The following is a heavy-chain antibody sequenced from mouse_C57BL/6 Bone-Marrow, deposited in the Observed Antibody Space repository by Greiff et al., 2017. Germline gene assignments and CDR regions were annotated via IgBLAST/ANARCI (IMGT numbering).Heavy chain of an antibody. J-gene: IGHJ1*03. V-gene: IGHV1-81*01. CDR1: GYTFTSYG. D-gene: IGHD2-3*01. Sequence: VKLQQSGAELARPGASVKLSCKASGYTFTSYGISWVKQRTGQGLEWIGEIYPRSGNTYYNEKFKGKATLTADKSSSTAYMELRSLTSEDSAVYFCARLGDGYYAWYFDVWGTGTTVTVSS. CDR2: IYPRSGNT. CDR3: ARLGDGYYAWYFDV.